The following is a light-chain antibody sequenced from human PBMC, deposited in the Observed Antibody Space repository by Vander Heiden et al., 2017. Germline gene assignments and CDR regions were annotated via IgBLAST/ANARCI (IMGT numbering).Light chain of an antibody. CDR2: GAS. J-gene: IGKJ1*01. CDR3: QQYNNWPRT. CDR1: QGINRY. Sequence: TVKTQSPATLSVSPGDRATLSCRASQGINRYLAWYQQIPGQAPRLLIYGASVRDPGIPGRFSGGGSGTEFTLTISSLQSEDFAVYYCQQYNNWPRTFGQGTKVEIK. V-gene: IGKV3-15*01.